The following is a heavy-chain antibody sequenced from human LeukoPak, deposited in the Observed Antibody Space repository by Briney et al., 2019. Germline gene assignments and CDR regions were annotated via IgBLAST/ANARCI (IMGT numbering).Heavy chain of an antibody. CDR1: GFTFSSYG. V-gene: IGHV3-15*01. CDR2: IKSKTDGGTT. Sequence: GRSLRLSCAASGFTFSSYGMNWVRQAPGKGLEWVGRIKSKTDGGTTDYAAPVKGRFTISRDDSKNTLYLQMNSLKTEDTAVYYCTRFPRITMVRGVIIKDYWGQGTLVTVSS. CDR3: TRFPRITMVRGVIIKDY. J-gene: IGHJ4*02. D-gene: IGHD3-10*01.